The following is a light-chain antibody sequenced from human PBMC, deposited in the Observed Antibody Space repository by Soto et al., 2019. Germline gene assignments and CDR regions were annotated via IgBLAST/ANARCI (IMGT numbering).Light chain of an antibody. V-gene: IGKV3-15*01. CDR1: QSVSSN. Sequence: IVVKHPPTTLSTSTSYRATLSCRASQSVSSNLAWYQQKPGQAPRLLIYGASTRATAIPARFSGSGSGTEFTLTISSLQSEDFAVYYCQQYNKTSRFGQGTKVEIK. CDR3: QQYNKTSR. CDR2: GAS. J-gene: IGKJ1*01.